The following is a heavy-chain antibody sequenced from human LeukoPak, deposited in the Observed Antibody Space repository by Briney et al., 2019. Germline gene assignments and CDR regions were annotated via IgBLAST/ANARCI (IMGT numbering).Heavy chain of an antibody. CDR2: IYYSGST. D-gene: IGHD6-19*01. CDR1: GGSISSYY. Sequence: SETLSLTCTVSGGSISSYYWSWIRQPPGKGLEWIGYIYYSGSTNYNPSLKSRVTISVDTSKNQFSLKLSSVTAADTAVYYCARVSVASSLNPWGQGTLVTVSS. V-gene: IGHV4-59*01. J-gene: IGHJ5*02. CDR3: ARVSVASSLNP.